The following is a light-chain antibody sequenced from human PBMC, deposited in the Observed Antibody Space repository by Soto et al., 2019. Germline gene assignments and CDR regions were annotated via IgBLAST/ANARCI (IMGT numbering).Light chain of an antibody. CDR3: AAWDDSLNGSHVV. CDR1: SSNIGSNT. J-gene: IGLJ2*01. V-gene: IGLV1-44*01. Sequence: QSVLTQPPSASGTPGQRVTISCSGSSSNIGSNTVYWYQQLPGTAPKLLIYSNNQRPSGVPDRFSGSKSGTSASLAISGLQSEDEADYYCAAWDDSLNGSHVVFGGGTKVTVL. CDR2: SNN.